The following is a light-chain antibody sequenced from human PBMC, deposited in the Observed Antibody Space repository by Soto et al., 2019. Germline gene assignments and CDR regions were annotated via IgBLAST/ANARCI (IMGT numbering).Light chain of an antibody. CDR3: SSCTSSSTI. Sequence: QSALTQPASVSGSPGQSITISCTGTSSDIGSYNYVSWYQHHPGRAPQLLIYDVSYRPSGISNRFSGSKSGNTASLTISGLQAEDEADYYCSSCTSSSTIFCGGTKLTVL. CDR1: SSDIGSYNY. J-gene: IGLJ2*01. CDR2: DVS. V-gene: IGLV2-14*03.